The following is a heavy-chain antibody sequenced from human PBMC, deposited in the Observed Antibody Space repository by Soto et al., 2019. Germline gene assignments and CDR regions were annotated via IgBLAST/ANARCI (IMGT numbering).Heavy chain of an antibody. CDR2: INAGNGNT. CDR3: ARAPRSGSYAFEY. J-gene: IGHJ4*02. V-gene: IGHV1-3*01. D-gene: IGHD1-26*01. Sequence: QVQLVQSGAEVKKPGASVKVSCKASGYTFTSYAMHWVRQAPGQRLEWMGWINAGNGNTKYSQKFQGRVTITRDTSASTADMELRSLRSEDTTVYYCARAPRSGSYAFEYWGQGTLVTVSS. CDR1: GYTFTSYA.